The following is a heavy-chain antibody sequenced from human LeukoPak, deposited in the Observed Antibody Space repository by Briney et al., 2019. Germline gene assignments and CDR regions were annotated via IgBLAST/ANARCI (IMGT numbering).Heavy chain of an antibody. D-gene: IGHD2-15*01. CDR2: IYTSGST. V-gene: IGHV4-4*07. J-gene: IGHJ5*02. CDR3: ARNARVSYCSGGSCYSRWFDP. Sequence: PSETLSLTCTVSGGSISSYYWSWIRQPAGKGLEWIGRIYTSGSTNYNPSLKSRVTMSVDTSKNQFSLKLSSVTAADTAVYYCARNARVSYCSGGSCYSRWFDPWGQGTLVTVSS. CDR1: GGSISSYY.